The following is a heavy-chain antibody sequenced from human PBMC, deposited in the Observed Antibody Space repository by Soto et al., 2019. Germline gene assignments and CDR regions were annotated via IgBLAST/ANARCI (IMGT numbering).Heavy chain of an antibody. CDR3: ARDKITGLFDY. J-gene: IGHJ4*02. V-gene: IGHV4-31*03. CDR1: GGSMSSGGYY. CDR2: INHSGRT. D-gene: IGHD2-8*02. Sequence: PSETLSLTCTVSGGSMSSGGYYWSWIRQHPGTGLEWIGYINHSGRTYSHPSLKSRVTISVDTSKNQFSLKLTSVTAADTAVYYCARDKITGLFDYWGQGTWSPSPQ.